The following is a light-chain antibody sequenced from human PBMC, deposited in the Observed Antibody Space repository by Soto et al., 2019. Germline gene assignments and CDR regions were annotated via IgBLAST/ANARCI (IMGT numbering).Light chain of an antibody. CDR3: QQYNNWPLWT. Sequence: EIVMTQSPPTLSVSPGERATLSCRASQSISRNLAWFQQKPGQAPRLLIYGASTRATGIPARFSGSGSGTEFTLTISSLQSEDFAVYYCQQYNNWPLWTFGQGTKVDIK. J-gene: IGKJ1*01. CDR2: GAS. V-gene: IGKV3-15*01. CDR1: QSISRN.